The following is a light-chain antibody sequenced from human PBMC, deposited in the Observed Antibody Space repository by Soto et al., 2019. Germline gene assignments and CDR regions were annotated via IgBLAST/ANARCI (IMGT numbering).Light chain of an antibody. J-gene: IGKJ4*01. CDR1: QGISNY. CDR2: AAS. V-gene: IGKV1-9*01. Sequence: DIQMTQSPSSLCTSVGDRVTITCRASQGISNYLAWYQQKPGKVPKLLIYAASTLYGGVPSRFSGSGAGTDFALTITSLQAEDFATDYCQQLRMYPSTFGGGTKVDIK. CDR3: QQLRMYPST.